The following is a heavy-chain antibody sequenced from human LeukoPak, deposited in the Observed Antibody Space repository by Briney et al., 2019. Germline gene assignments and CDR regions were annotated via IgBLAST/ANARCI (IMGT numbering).Heavy chain of an antibody. D-gene: IGHD2-21*02. CDR1: GFTFSSYG. CDR3: ARGRLVVTALDY. V-gene: IGHV3-30*03. Sequence: GRSLRLSCAASGFTFSSYGMHWVRQAPGKGLEWVAVISYDGSNKYYADSVKGRFTISRDNSKNTLYLQMGSLRPEDMAVYYCARGRLVVTALDYWGQGTLVTVSS. CDR2: ISYDGSNK. J-gene: IGHJ4*02.